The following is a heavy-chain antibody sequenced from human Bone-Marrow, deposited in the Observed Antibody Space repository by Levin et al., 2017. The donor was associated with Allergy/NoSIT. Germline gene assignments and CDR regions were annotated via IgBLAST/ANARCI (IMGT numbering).Heavy chain of an antibody. D-gene: IGHD6-13*01. CDR3: ARNPGSTNWS. Sequence: QSGESLKISCAASGFTVSNNYMSWVRQPPGKGLEWVSLIYSVGTTHYADSVRGRFTISRDHSQNTLYLQMNNLRAEDTAVYYCARNPGSTNWSWGQGTLVTVSS. V-gene: IGHV3-53*01. J-gene: IGHJ4*02. CDR1: GFTVSNNY. CDR2: IYSVGTT.